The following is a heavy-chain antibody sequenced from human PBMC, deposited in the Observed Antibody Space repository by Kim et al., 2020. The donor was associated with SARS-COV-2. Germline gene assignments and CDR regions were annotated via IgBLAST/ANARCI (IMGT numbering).Heavy chain of an antibody. J-gene: IGHJ5*02. CDR2: IYYSGST. V-gene: IGHV4-31*03. Sequence: SETLSLTCTVSGGSISSGGYYWSWIRQHPGKGLEWIGYIYYSGSTYYNPSLKSRVTISVDTSKNQFSLKLSSVTAADTAVYYCAREPYSSSWWRNWFDPWGQGTLVTVSS. CDR1: GGSISSGGYY. CDR3: AREPYSSSWWRNWFDP. D-gene: IGHD6-13*01.